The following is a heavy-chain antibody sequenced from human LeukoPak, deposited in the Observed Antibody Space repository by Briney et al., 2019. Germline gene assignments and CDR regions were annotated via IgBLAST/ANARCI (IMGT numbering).Heavy chain of an antibody. D-gene: IGHD3-10*01. CDR1: GFTFSSYW. CDR2: INSDGSST. J-gene: IGHJ4*02. CDR3: AREGYYYGFDY. V-gene: IGHV3-74*01. Sequence: GGSLRLSCAASGFTFSSYWMHWVRHAPGKGLVWVSRINSDGSSTSYADSVKGRFTISRDNAKNTLYLQMNSLRAEDTAVYYCAREGYYYGFDYWGQGTLVTVSS.